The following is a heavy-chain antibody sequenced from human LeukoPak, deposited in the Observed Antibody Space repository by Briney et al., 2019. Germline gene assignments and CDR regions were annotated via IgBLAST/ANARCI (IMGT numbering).Heavy chain of an antibody. CDR2: ISAYNGNT. V-gene: IGHV1-18*01. J-gene: IGHJ5*02. D-gene: IGHD4-17*01. CDR3: ARVGDYGDLNWFDP. CDR1: GYTFTSYG. Sequence: GASVNVSCKASGYTFTSYGISWVRQAPGQGLEWMGWISAYNGNTNYAQKLQGRVTITTDTSTSTAYMELRSLRSDDTAVYYCARVGDYGDLNWFDPWGQGTLVTVSS.